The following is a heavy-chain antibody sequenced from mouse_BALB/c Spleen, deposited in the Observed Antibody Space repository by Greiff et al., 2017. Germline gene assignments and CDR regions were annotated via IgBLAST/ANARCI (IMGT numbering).Heavy chain of an antibody. D-gene: IGHD4-1*01. CDR2: IWRGGST. J-gene: IGHJ4*01. V-gene: IGHV2-5-1*01. Sequence: QVQLQQSGPSLVQPSQSLSITCTVSGFSLTSYGVHWVRQSPGKGLEWLGVIWRGGSTDYNTAFMSRLSITKDNSKSQVFFKMNSLQADDTAIYYCAKNWDEYYAMDYWGQGTSVTVSS. CDR1: GFSLTSYG. CDR3: AKNWDEYYAMDY.